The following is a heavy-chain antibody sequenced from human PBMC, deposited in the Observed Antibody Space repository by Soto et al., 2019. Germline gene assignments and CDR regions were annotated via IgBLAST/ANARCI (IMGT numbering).Heavy chain of an antibody. Sequence: GASVKVSCKASGYTFTGYYMHWVRQAPGQGLEWMGWINPNSGGTNYAQKLQGRVTMTTDTSTSTAYMELRSLRSDDTAVYYCARGGGVVVPAANRWFDPWGQGTLVTVSS. V-gene: IGHV1-2*02. CDR1: GYTFTGYY. D-gene: IGHD2-2*01. CDR3: ARGGGVVVPAANRWFDP. J-gene: IGHJ5*02. CDR2: INPNSGGT.